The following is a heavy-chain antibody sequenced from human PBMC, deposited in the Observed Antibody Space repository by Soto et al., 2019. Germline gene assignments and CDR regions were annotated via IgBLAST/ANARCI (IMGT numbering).Heavy chain of an antibody. V-gene: IGHV3-30-3*01. J-gene: IGHJ4*02. CDR1: GFTFSSYA. Sequence: QVQLVESGGGVVQPGRSLRLSCAASGFTFSSYAMHWVRQAPGKGLEWVAVRSYDGSNKYYADSVKGRFTISRDNSKNTLHLQMNSLRAEDTAVYYCARDNAPESSGWHNRHFDYWGRGTLVTVSS. D-gene: IGHD6-19*01. CDR2: RSYDGSNK. CDR3: ARDNAPESSGWHNRHFDY.